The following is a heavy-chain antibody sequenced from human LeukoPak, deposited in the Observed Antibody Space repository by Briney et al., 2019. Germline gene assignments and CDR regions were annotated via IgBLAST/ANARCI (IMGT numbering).Heavy chain of an antibody. CDR1: GDSISNYY. Sequence: SETLSLTCTVSGDSISNYYWSWIRQPPGKGLEWIGYVSYSGSTNYNPSLKSRVTISGDTSKNQFSLKLTSVTAADTAVYYCARGTYSSSSGLGAFDIWGQGTMVTVSS. V-gene: IGHV4-59*08. CDR2: VSYSGST. J-gene: IGHJ3*02. D-gene: IGHD6-6*01. CDR3: ARGTYSSSSGLGAFDI.